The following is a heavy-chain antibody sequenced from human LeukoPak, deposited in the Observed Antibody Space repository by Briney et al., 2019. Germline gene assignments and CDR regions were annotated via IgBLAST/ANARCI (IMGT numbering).Heavy chain of an antibody. CDR1: GFTFRNYA. V-gene: IGHV3-23*01. D-gene: IGHD3-16*02. Sequence: GGSLRLSCAASGFTFRNYAMNWVRQAPGKGLEWVSTVSGSGDTTYYADSVKGRFTISRDNSKNTLYLQMNSLRAEDTAVYYCAKNYVWGSYRYFDYWGQGTLVTVSS. CDR2: VSGSGDTT. CDR3: AKNYVWGSYRYFDY. J-gene: IGHJ4*02.